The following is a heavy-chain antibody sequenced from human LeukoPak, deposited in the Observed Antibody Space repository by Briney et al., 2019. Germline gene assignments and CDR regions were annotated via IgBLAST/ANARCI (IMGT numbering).Heavy chain of an antibody. D-gene: IGHD1-26*01. CDR3: ARTRGGGLFDY. CDR1: GYTFTSYY. Sequence: ASVKVSCKASGYTFTSYYMHWVRQAPGQGLEWMGIINPSGGSTSYAQKFQGRVTMTRDMSTSTVYMELSSLRSEDTAVYYCARTRGGGLFDYWGQGTLVTVSS. J-gene: IGHJ4*02. CDR2: INPSGGST. V-gene: IGHV1-46*01.